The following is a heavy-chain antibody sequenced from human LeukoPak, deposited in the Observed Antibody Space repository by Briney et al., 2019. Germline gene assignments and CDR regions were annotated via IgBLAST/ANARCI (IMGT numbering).Heavy chain of an antibody. D-gene: IGHD4-17*01. J-gene: IGHJ4*02. CDR3: ARVDYGDLHRPFDY. CDR2: ISAYNGNT. Sequence: ASVKVSCKASGHTFTSYGISWVRQAPGQGLEWMGWISAYNGNTNYAQKLQGRVTMTTDTSTSTAYMELRSLRSDDTAVYYCARVDYGDLHRPFDYWGQGTLVTVSS. CDR1: GHTFTSYG. V-gene: IGHV1-18*01.